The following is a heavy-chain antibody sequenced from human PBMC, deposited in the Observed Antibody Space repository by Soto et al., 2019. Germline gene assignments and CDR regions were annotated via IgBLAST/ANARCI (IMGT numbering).Heavy chain of an antibody. CDR3: TRVAGSGWYDA. Sequence: QVQLQESGSGLVKPSQTLSLTCAVSGGYIGSGGYSWSWIRQPPGKGLEWIGAAYPRGSTYYDPSLKSRVTLSLDLSKNQFSLNLNSVTAADTAVYYCTRVAGSGWYDAWGQGTLGTVSS. D-gene: IGHD6-19*01. CDR2: AYPRGST. CDR1: GGYIGSGGYS. J-gene: IGHJ5*02. V-gene: IGHV4-30-2*01.